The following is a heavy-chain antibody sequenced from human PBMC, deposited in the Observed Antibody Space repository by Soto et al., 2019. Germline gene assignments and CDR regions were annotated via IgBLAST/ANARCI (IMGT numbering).Heavy chain of an antibody. D-gene: IGHD5-12*01. V-gene: IGHV4-31*03. CDR2: IYYSGST. J-gene: IGHJ6*02. Sequence: SETLSLTCTVSGGSISSGGYYWSWIRQHPGKGLEWIGYIYYSGSTYYNPSLKSRVTISVDTSKNQFSLKLSSVTAADTAVYYCASGGIVATIRVDGMDVWGQGTTVTVSS. CDR1: GGSISSGGYY. CDR3: ASGGIVATIRVDGMDV.